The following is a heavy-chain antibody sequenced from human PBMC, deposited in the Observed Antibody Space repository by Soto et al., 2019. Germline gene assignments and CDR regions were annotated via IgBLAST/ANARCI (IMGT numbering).Heavy chain of an antibody. CDR3: ARDLGGSGSYSPLDYGMDV. Sequence: QVQLVQSGAEVKKPGSSVKVSCKASGGTFSSYAISWVRQAPGQGLEWMGGIIPIFGTANYAQKFQGRVKITADKSTSTAYMELSSLRSEDTAVYYCARDLGGSGSYSPLDYGMDVWGQGTTVTVSS. CDR1: GGTFSSYA. J-gene: IGHJ6*02. D-gene: IGHD3-10*01. V-gene: IGHV1-69*06. CDR2: IIPIFGTA.